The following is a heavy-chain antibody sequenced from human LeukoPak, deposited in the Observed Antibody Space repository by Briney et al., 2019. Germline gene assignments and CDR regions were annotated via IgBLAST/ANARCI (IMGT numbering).Heavy chain of an antibody. J-gene: IGHJ5*02. Sequence: GGSLRLSCAASGFTFSTYAIHWVRQAPGKGLEWVAIIAYDGVNKYYADSVKGRFTISRDNSKNTLYLQVNSPRADDTAVYYCARGGYYSSNANNWFNPWGQGALVTVSS. CDR3: ARGGYYSSNANNWFNP. CDR2: IAYDGVNK. CDR1: GFTFSTYA. D-gene: IGHD6-19*01. V-gene: IGHV3-30-3*01.